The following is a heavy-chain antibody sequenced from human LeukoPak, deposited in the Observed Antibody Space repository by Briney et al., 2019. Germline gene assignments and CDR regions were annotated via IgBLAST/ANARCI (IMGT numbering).Heavy chain of an antibody. Sequence: SETLSLTCTVSGGSISSSSYYWGWIRQPPGKGLEWIGSIDYSGSTYYNPSLKSRVTISVDTYKNQFSLKLSSVTAADTAVYYCAREALVFYDSSGYTPYWGRGTLVTVSS. CDR1: GGSISSSSYY. CDR3: AREALVFYDSSGYTPY. D-gene: IGHD3-22*01. CDR2: IDYSGST. J-gene: IGHJ4*02. V-gene: IGHV4-39*07.